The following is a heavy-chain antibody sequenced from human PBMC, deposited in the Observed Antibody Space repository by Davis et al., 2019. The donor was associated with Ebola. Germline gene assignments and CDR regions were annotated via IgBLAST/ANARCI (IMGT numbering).Heavy chain of an antibody. V-gene: IGHV3-23*01. CDR3: AKTVMVGIYNWFDS. J-gene: IGHJ5*01. CDR1: GFSFSSYD. Sequence: PGGSLRLSCAASGFSFSSYDMAWVRQAPGKGLEWVAAINSRGDDAHYGDSVRGRFTVSRDNPQSALFLQMNALRGDDTARYYCAKTVMVGIYNWFDSWGQGTLVSVSS. CDR2: INSRGDDA. D-gene: IGHD6-19*01.